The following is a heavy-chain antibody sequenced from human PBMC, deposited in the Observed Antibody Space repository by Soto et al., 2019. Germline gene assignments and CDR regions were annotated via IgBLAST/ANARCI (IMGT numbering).Heavy chain of an antibody. Sequence: QVQLVESGGGLVQPGGSLRLSCAASGFTFSDYYMSWIRQAPGKGLEWVSYISSSGSAINYADSVKGRFTISRDNAKNSLYLQMNSLRTEDTAVYYCARTTVTTGFLGWFDPWGQGTLVTVSS. CDR2: ISSSGSAI. CDR3: ARTTVTTGFLGWFDP. V-gene: IGHV3-11*01. J-gene: IGHJ5*02. D-gene: IGHD4-17*01. CDR1: GFTFSDYY.